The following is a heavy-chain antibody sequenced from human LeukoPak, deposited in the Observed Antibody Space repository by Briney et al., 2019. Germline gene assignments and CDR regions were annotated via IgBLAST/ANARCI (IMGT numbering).Heavy chain of an antibody. CDR2: MDYSGST. CDR1: SSNY. Sequence: SSNYMSWVRQAPGKGLEWIGSMDYSGSTYCNPSLKSRVTVSVDTSRNQFALKLSSVTAADTAVYYCARHGSYGSGSYHYLDYWGQGTQVTVSS. V-gene: IGHV4-39*01. D-gene: IGHD3-10*01. J-gene: IGHJ4*02. CDR3: ARHGSYGSGSYHYLDY.